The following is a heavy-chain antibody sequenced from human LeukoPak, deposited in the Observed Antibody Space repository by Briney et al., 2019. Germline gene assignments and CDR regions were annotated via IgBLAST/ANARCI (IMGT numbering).Heavy chain of an antibody. D-gene: IGHD3-10*02. CDR2: IYSGGST. Sequence: GGSLRLSCAASGFTVSSNYMSWVRQAPGKGLEWVSVIYSGGSTYYADSVKGRFTSSRDNSRNSLYLQINSLRAEDTAVYYCARGTMFPYYFDYWGQGTLVTVSS. CDR1: GFTVSSNY. CDR3: ARGTMFPYYFDY. V-gene: IGHV3-66*01. J-gene: IGHJ4*02.